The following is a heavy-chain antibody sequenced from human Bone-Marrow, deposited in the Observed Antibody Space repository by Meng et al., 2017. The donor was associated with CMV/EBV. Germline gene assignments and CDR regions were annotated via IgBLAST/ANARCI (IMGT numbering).Heavy chain of an antibody. Sequence: GESLKISCAASGFTFDDYAMHWVRQAPGKGLEWVAFIRYDGSNKYYADSVKGRFTISRDNSKNTLYLQMNSLRAEDTAVYYCAKDHSPDDDYGDSRNYFDYWGQGTLVTVSS. J-gene: IGHJ4*02. V-gene: IGHV3-30*02. D-gene: IGHD4-17*01. CDR2: IRYDGSNK. CDR3: AKDHSPDDDYGDSRNYFDY. CDR1: GFTFDDYA.